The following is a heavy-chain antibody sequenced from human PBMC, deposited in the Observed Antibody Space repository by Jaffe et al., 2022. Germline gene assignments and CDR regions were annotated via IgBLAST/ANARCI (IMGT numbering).Heavy chain of an antibody. V-gene: IGHV1-46*04. Sequence: QVQLVQSGAEVKKPGASVKVSCKASGYTFTSYYIHWVRQAPGQGLEWMGIINPSGGSTSYAQKLQGRVTMTRDTSTRTVYMELSSLRSEDTAVYYCARGHTKGPWGQGTLVTVSS. CDR3: ARGHTKGP. CDR1: GYTFTSYY. J-gene: IGHJ5*02. CDR2: INPSGGST.